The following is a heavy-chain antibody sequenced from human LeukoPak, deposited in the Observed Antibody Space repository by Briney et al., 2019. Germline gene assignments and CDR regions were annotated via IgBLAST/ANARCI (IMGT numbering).Heavy chain of an antibody. CDR3: ARDGLHNWNDLYFDY. CDR1: GYTFTNHF. J-gene: IGHJ4*02. V-gene: IGHV1-46*01. Sequence: ASVTVSCKASGYTFTNHFIHWVRQAPGEGLEWMGLINPSGGSTSYAHHYQGRVIMTRDTSTSSVYMELSSLRSEDTAVYYCARDGLHNWNDLYFDYWGQGTLVTVS. D-gene: IGHD1-20*01. CDR2: INPSGGST.